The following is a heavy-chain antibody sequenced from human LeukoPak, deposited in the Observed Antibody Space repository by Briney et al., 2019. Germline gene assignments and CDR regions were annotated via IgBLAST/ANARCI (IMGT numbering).Heavy chain of an antibody. CDR1: GYSFTSYW. V-gene: IGHV5-51*01. D-gene: IGHD1-26*01. J-gene: IGHJ3*02. CDR3: ATTLYSGTYGDAFDI. CDR2: MYPGDSET. Sequence: PGESLKISCQGSGYSFTSYWIGWVRQMPGKGLEWMGIMYPGDSETRYSPSFQSQVTISADKSISTAYLQWSSLKASDTAMYYCATTLYSGTYGDAFDIWGQGTMVTVSS.